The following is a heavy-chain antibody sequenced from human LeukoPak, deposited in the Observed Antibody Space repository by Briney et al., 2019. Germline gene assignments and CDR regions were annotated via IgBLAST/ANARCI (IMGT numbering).Heavy chain of an antibody. Sequence: KAGGSLRLSCAASGFTFSSYSMNWVRQAPGKGLEWVSSISSSSSYIYYADSVKGRFTISRDNAKNSLYLQMNSLRAEDTAVYYCARERSVVVVYYYYGMDVWGQGTTVTVSS. D-gene: IGHD2-15*01. CDR1: GFTFSSYS. J-gene: IGHJ6*02. V-gene: IGHV3-21*01. CDR3: ARERSVVVVYYYYGMDV. CDR2: ISSSSSYI.